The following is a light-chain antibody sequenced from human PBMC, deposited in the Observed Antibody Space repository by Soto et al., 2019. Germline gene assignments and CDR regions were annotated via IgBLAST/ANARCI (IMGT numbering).Light chain of an antibody. CDR3: SSYTSSSSYV. J-gene: IGLJ1*01. Sequence: SALTQPASVSGSPGQSITISCTGTSSDVGGYNYVSWYQHHPGKAPKLMIYDVSDRPSGVSNRFSGSKSGNTASLTISGLQAEDEDEYYCSSYTSSSSYVFGTGTKVTVL. V-gene: IGLV2-14*03. CDR2: DVS. CDR1: SSDVGGYNY.